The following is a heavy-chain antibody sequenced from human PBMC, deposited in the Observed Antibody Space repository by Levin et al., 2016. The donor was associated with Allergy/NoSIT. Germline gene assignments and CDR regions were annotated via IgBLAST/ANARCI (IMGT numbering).Heavy chain of an antibody. V-gene: IGHV4-61*02. CDR2: MYSTGTT. D-gene: IGHD6-6*01. J-gene: IGHJ4*02. CDR3: TRGSISADY. CDR1: GVSISSGSYY. Sequence: SETLSLTCTVSGVSISSGSYYWSWIRQSAGKGLEWIGRMYSTGTTNYNPSLKSRVSISVDTSKNQFSLRLTSVTAADTAVYYCTRGSISADYWGQGALVTVSS.